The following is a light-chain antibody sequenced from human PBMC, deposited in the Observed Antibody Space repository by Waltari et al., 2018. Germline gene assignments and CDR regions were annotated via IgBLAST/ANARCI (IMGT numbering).Light chain of an antibody. V-gene: IGKV3-15*01. CDR1: QSVSSK. CDR2: GAS. Sequence: EIVMTQSPATLSVSPGERATLSCRASQSVSSKLTWYQQKPGQAPRLLIYGASTRATGNPARFSGSGAGTDFTLTISSLQSEDFAVYYCQQYYNWPPVTFGQGTRLEIK. CDR3: QQYYNWPPVT. J-gene: IGKJ5*01.